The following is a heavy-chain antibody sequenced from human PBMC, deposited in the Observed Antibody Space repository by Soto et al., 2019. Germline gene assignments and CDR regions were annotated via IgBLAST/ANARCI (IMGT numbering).Heavy chain of an antibody. CDR3: ASLRAYNCGV. CDR1: GGSISSGGYY. Sequence: QVQLQESGPGLVKSSQTLSLTCTVSGGSISSGGYYWSWIRQHPGKGLQCIGYIYYSGTTYYNPSFKSRLTISIDRSKNQFSLNLSSVTAADTAVYYCASLRAYNCGVWGQGTLVTVSS. D-gene: IGHD1-1*01. J-gene: IGHJ4*02. CDR2: IYYSGTT. V-gene: IGHV4-31*03.